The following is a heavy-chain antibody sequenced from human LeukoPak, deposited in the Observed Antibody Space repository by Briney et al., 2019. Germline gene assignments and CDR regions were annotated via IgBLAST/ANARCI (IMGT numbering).Heavy chain of an antibody. D-gene: IGHD3-22*01. Sequence: ASVKVSCKASGYTFTSYGISWVQQAPGQGLEWMGWISAYNGNTNYAQKLQGRVTMTTDTSTSTAYMELRSLRSDDTAVYYCAKDRRNSLSTGYYSFDYWGQGTLVTVSS. CDR2: ISAYNGNT. J-gene: IGHJ4*02. V-gene: IGHV1-18*01. CDR1: GYTFTSYG. CDR3: AKDRRNSLSTGYYSFDY.